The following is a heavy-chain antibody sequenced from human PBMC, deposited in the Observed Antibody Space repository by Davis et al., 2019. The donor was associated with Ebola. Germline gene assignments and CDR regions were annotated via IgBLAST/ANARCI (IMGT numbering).Heavy chain of an antibody. CDR3: ARDVRNYDFWSGYLVDYYGMDV. D-gene: IGHD3-3*01. J-gene: IGHJ6*04. CDR2: ISYDGSNT. V-gene: IGHV3-33*05. Sequence: GGSLRLSCAASGFTFSSYGMHWVRQAPGKGLEWVALISYDGSNTYYADSVRGRFTISRDNFKNTLYLQMNSLRAEDTAVYYCARDVRNYDFWSGYLVDYYGMDVWGKGTTVTVSS. CDR1: GFTFSSYG.